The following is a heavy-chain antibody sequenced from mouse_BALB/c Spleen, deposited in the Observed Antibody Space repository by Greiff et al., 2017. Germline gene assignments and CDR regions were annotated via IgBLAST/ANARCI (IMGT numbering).Heavy chain of an antibody. D-gene: IGHD4-1*01. CDR2: ISSGGST. CDR3: ARPRLGTWYFDV. J-gene: IGHJ1*01. Sequence: EVKLMESGGGLVKPGGSLKLSCAASGFTFSSYAMSWVRQTPEKRLEWVASISSGGSTYYPDSVKGRFTISRDNARNILYLQMSSLRSEDTAMYYCARPRLGTWYFDVWGAGTTVTVSS. CDR1: GFTFSSYA. V-gene: IGHV5-6-5*01.